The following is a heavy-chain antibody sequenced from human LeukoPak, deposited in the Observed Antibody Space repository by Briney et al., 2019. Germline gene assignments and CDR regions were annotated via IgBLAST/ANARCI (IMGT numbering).Heavy chain of an antibody. CDR1: GFTFSSYG. J-gene: IGHJ4*02. CDR3: AKYVAVAGRLDFGY. Sequence: GGPLRLSCAASGFTFSSYGMHWVRQAPGKGLEWVAFIRYDGSNKYYADSVKGRFTISRDNSKNTLYLQMNSLRAEDTAVYYCAKYVAVAGRLDFGYWGQGTLVTVSS. V-gene: IGHV3-30*02. CDR2: IRYDGSNK. D-gene: IGHD6-19*01.